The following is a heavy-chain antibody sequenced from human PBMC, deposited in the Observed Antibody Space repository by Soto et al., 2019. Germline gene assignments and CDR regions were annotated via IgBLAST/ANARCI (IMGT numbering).Heavy chain of an antibody. CDR1: GFTFGDYA. J-gene: IGHJ4*02. CDR3: TRAKHYNWNYDY. D-gene: IGHD1-7*01. Sequence: PGGSLRLSCTASGFTFGDYAMSWVRQAPGKGLEWVGFIRSKAYGGTTEYAASVKGRFTISRDDSKSIAYLQMNSLKTEDTAVYYCTRAKHYNWNYDYWGQGTLVTVSS. V-gene: IGHV3-49*04. CDR2: IRSKAYGGTT.